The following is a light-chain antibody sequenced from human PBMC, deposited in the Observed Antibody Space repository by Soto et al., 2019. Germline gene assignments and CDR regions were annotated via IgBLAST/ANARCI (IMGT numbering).Light chain of an antibody. Sequence: EIVLTQSPATMSLSPGRRGTISCSASQGVTSYFAWYQQQPGQSTRLLIYDASNRATGIPARFSGSGSATDFTLTVSSLEPEDFAVYYCPQRNTWPSVGQGTRLEIK. J-gene: IGKJ5*01. CDR1: QGVTSY. CDR2: DAS. CDR3: PQRNTWPS. V-gene: IGKV3-11*01.